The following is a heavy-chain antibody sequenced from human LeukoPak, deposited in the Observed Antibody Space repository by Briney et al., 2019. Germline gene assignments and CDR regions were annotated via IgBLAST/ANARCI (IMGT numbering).Heavy chain of an antibody. CDR1: GLSFSTFA. CDR2: IRGYGET. D-gene: IGHD3-16*01. CDR3: AKASWVSSTDAVR. Sequence: GGSLRLSCAASGLSFSTFAMSWVRQGPATGLEWVSSIRGYGETFYADSVKGRFTLSSDSSRNTVYFQLNNLRVEDTAIYYCAKASWVSSTDAVRWGQGTLVTVSS. V-gene: IGHV3-23*01. J-gene: IGHJ4*02.